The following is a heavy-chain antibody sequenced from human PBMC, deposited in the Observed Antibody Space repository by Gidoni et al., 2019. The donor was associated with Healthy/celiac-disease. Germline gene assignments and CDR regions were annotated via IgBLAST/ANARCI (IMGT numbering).Heavy chain of an antibody. V-gene: IGHV3-30*18. CDR2: ISYGRSNK. CDR3: AKDLRGYYAFYI. J-gene: IGHJ3*02. D-gene: IGHD5-12*01. CDR1: GLPFSSYG. Sequence: QALLVEYGGGVVQPGRSLRLTCSASGLPFSSYGMHWVRQAPGKGLEWVAVISYGRSNKYYADSVKGRFTISRDNSKNTLYLQMNSLRAEDTAVYYCAKDLRGYYAFYIWGQGTMVTVSS.